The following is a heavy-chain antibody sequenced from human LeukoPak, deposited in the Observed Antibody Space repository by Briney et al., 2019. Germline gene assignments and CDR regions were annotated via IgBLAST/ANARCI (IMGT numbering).Heavy chain of an antibody. V-gene: IGHV3-30*02. CDR2: IRYDESNK. D-gene: IGHD4-23*01. J-gene: IGHJ4*02. Sequence: GGSLKLSCSASGFTFSNYGMHWVRQAPGKGLEWVTFIRYDESNKYYADSVKGRFSISRDNSRNTMYLQMNSLRAEDTAVYYCAKSYGANYFDDWGQGTLVIVSS. CDR1: GFTFSNYG. CDR3: AKSYGANYFDD.